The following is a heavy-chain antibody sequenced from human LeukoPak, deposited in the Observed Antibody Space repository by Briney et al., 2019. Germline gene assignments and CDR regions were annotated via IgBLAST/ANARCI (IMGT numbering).Heavy chain of an antibody. J-gene: IGHJ6*02. D-gene: IGHD3-22*01. Sequence: GGSLRLSCAASGFTFSDYYMSWIRQAPGKGLEWVPYISSSGSTIYYADSVKGRFTISRDNAKNSLYLQMNSLRAEDTAVYYCDGSRGYYSDYYYGMDVWGQGTTVTVSS. CDR2: ISSSGSTI. CDR1: GFTFSDYY. CDR3: DGSRGYYSDYYYGMDV. V-gene: IGHV3-11*01.